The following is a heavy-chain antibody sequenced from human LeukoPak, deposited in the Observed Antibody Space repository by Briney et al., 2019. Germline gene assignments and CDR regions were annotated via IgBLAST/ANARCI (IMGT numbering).Heavy chain of an antibody. CDR2: ISWNSGII. CDR3: ARDPEWGALDY. D-gene: IGHD3-16*01. V-gene: IGHV3-9*01. Sequence: PGGSLRLSCAASGFTFHDYAMHWVRQAPGKGLEWVSGISWNSGIIGYADSVKGRFTTSRDNAKNSLYLQMDSLRVEDTAVYYCARDPEWGALDYWGLGTLVTVSS. J-gene: IGHJ4*02. CDR1: GFTFHDYA.